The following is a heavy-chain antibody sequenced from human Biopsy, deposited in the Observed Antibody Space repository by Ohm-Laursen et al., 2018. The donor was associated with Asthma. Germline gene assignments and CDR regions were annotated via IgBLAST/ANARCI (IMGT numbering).Heavy chain of an antibody. CDR3: ARGYSGSDRIVYYYSGLEV. Sequence: ASVKVSCKASGDSFSNYAISWVRQAPGRGPEWMGGLIPVLGTPDHAQMFEGRVTITVDESTSTAYMELSSLSSGDTAVYYCARGYSGSDRIVYYYSGLEVWGQGTTVTVSS. D-gene: IGHD5-12*01. J-gene: IGHJ6*02. V-gene: IGHV1-69*13. CDR1: GDSFSNYA. CDR2: LIPVLGTP.